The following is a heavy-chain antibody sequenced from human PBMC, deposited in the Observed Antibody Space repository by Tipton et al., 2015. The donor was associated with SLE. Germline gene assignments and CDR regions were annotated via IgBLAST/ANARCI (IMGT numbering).Heavy chain of an antibody. D-gene: IGHD3-10*01. J-gene: IGHJ5*02. Sequence: TLSLTCTVSGASVSSYCWNWIRQSPGKGLEWVGCVCNSVNIHHNPSLKSRGTISVDTSKNQFSLNLNPVTAADTAVYYCARHVRGVAGWFDPWGQGTLVTVSS. CDR2: VCNSVNI. V-gene: IGHV4-59*02. CDR3: ARHVRGVAGWFDP. CDR1: GASVSSYC.